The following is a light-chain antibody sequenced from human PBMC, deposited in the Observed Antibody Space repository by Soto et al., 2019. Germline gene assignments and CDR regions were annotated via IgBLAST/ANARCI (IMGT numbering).Light chain of an antibody. J-gene: IGLJ2*01. V-gene: IGLV2-11*01. CDR2: HVA. CDR3: CSYAAGQTLV. CDR1: SSDVGGYEY. Sequence: QSVLTQPRSVSGSPGQSVTISCSGTSSDVGGYEYVSWYQQHPGKAPTLIIYHVAQWLSGVPDRFSASKSGTTASLTISGLQAEDEAEYFCCSYAAGQTLVFGGGTKVTVL.